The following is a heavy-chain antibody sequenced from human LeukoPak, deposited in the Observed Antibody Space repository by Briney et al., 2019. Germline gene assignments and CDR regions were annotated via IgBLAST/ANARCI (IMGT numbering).Heavy chain of an antibody. D-gene: IGHD1-1*01. CDR2: IDSVGSRT. CDR3: VRSVLWNWNDYNCFDA. V-gene: IGHV3-74*01. Sequence: PGGSLRLSCAGSGFTFSDFWMHWVRQAPGKGRVWVSSIDSVGSRTSIAGSAKGRFTISRDNAKNTLDLQMKRLRAEDMGVDYCVRSVLWNWNDYNCFDAWGQGTLVTVSS. CDR1: GFTFSDFW. J-gene: IGHJ5*02.